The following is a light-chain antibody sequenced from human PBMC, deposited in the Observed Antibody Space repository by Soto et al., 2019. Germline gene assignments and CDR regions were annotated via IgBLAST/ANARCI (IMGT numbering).Light chain of an antibody. J-gene: IGKJ1*01. CDR1: QSVSSY. Sequence: EIVFPQSPATLSLSPGARATLSCRASQSVSSYLAWYQQKPGQAPRLLIYDASNRATGIPVRFSGSGFGTEFTLTISSLESEDFAVYYCQQYNNWPRTFCQGTKVDI. CDR3: QQYNNWPRT. CDR2: DAS. V-gene: IGKV3-11*01.